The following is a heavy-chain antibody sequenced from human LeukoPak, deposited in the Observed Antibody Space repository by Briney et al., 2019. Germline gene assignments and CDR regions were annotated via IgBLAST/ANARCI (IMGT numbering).Heavy chain of an antibody. CDR1: GFTFSSYA. D-gene: IGHD3-10*01. J-gene: IGHJ4*02. V-gene: IGHV3-30-3*02. Sequence: GGSLRLSCVASGFTFSSYAMHWVRQAPGKGLEWVAVISYDGSNKYYADSVKGRFTISRDNSKNTLYLQMNSLRAEDTAVYYCASSLLWFGDPPPYWGQGTLVTVSS. CDR2: ISYDGSNK. CDR3: ASSLLWFGDPPPY.